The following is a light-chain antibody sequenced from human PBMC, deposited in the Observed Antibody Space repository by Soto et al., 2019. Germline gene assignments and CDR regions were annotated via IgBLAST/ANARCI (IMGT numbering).Light chain of an antibody. V-gene: IGKV1-39*01. Sequence: DIQMTQSPSSLSASVGDRVTITCRASQSISSYLNWYQQKPGKAPKLLIYAASSLQSGVPSRFSGSGSGTDVTLTISSLQPEDFATYYCQQSYSTPPTFGTGTKVDIK. CDR2: AAS. J-gene: IGKJ3*01. CDR3: QQSYSTPPT. CDR1: QSISSY.